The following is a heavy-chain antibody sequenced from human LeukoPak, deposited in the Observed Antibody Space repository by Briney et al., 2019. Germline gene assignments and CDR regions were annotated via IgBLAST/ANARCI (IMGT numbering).Heavy chain of an antibody. CDR1: GFTVSSNY. CDR2: IYGGGST. J-gene: IGHJ4*02. Sequence: PGGSLRLSCAASGFTVSSNYMSWVRQAPGKGLEWVSVIYGGGSTYYADSVKGRFTISRDTSKNTLNLQMNSLRAEDTAVYYCASWPGGWYREDSWGQGTLVTVSS. CDR3: ASWPGGWYREDS. V-gene: IGHV3-53*01. D-gene: IGHD6-19*01.